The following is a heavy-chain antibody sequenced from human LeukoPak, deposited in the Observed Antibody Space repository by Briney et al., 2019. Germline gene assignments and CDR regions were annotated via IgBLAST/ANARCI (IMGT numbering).Heavy chain of an antibody. D-gene: IGHD3-3*01. Sequence: ASVKVSCKASGGTFSSYAISWVRQAPGQGLEWMGGIIPIFGTANYAQKFQGRVTITTDESTSTAYMELSSLRSEDTAVYYCARDRSPHYDFWSSYYFDPWGQGTLVTVSA. CDR3: ARDRSPHYDFWSSYYFDP. V-gene: IGHV1-69*05. J-gene: IGHJ5*02. CDR1: GGTFSSYA. CDR2: IIPIFGTA.